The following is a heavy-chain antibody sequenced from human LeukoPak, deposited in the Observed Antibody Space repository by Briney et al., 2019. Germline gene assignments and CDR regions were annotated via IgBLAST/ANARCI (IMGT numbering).Heavy chain of an antibody. D-gene: IGHD1-1*01. CDR2: ISSSSSYI. Sequence: GGSLRLSCAASGFTFSSYSMNWVRQAPGKGLEWVSSISSSSSYIYCADSVKGRFTISRDNAKNSLYLQMNSLRAEDTAVYYCARASWNDAFDIWGQGTMVTVSS. J-gene: IGHJ3*02. CDR1: GFTFSSYS. CDR3: ARASWNDAFDI. V-gene: IGHV3-21*01.